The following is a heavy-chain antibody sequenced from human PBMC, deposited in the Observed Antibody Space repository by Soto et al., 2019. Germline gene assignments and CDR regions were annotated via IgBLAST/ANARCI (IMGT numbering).Heavy chain of an antibody. D-gene: IGHD7-27*01. CDR2: IYYSGST. Sequence: SETLSLTCTVSGGSISSSSYYWGWIRQPPGKGLEWIGSIYYSGSTYYNPSLKSRVTISVDTSKNQFSLKLSSVTAADTAVYYCARWGSHYYYGMDVWGQGTTVTVSS. J-gene: IGHJ6*02. V-gene: IGHV4-39*01. CDR1: GGSISSSSYY. CDR3: ARWGSHYYYGMDV.